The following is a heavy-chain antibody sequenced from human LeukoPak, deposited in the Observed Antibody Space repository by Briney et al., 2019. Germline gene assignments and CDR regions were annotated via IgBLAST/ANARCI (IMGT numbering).Heavy chain of an antibody. V-gene: IGHV4-39*01. CDR3: ARRYYYGSGSYYRAFDI. J-gene: IGHJ3*02. CDR1: GGSVSDINYF. D-gene: IGHD3-10*01. CDR2: IYYSGDT. Sequence: SETLSLTCTVSGGSVSDINYFWGWIRQPPGKGLEWIGSIYYSGDTYYNPSLKSRVTISVDTSKNQFSLKLSSVTAADTAVYYCARRYYYGSGSYYRAFDIWGQGTMVTVSS.